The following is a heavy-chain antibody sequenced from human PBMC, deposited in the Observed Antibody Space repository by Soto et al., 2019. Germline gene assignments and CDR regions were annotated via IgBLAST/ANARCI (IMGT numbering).Heavy chain of an antibody. CDR3: ARDPFGPSGFRGGNSFDY. CDR2: IIPILGIA. Sequence: ASVKVSCKASGGTFSSYAISWVRQAPGQGLEWMGRIIPILGIANYAQKFQGRVTITADKSTSTAYMELSSLRSEDTAVYYCARDPFGPSGFRGGNSFDYWGQGTLVTVSS. D-gene: IGHD2-21*02. J-gene: IGHJ4*02. CDR1: GGTFSSYA. V-gene: IGHV1-69*04.